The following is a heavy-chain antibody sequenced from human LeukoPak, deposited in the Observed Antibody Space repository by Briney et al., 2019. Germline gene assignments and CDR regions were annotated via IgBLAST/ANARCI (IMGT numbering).Heavy chain of an antibody. CDR3: ARGSSGSYYYYFDY. V-gene: IGHV4-34*01. J-gene: IGHJ4*02. Sequence: SETLSLTCAVYGGSFSGYYWGWIRQPPGKGLEWIGEINHSGSTNYNPSLKSRVTISVDTSKNQFSLKLSSVTAADTAVYYCARGSSGSYYYYFDYWGQGTLVTVSS. D-gene: IGHD1-26*01. CDR1: GGSFSGYY. CDR2: INHSGST.